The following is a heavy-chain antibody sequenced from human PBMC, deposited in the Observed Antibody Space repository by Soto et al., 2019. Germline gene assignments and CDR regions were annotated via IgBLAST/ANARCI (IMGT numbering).Heavy chain of an antibody. Sequence: EVQLVESGGGLVKPGGSLRLSCAASGFTFSSYSMNWVRQAPGKGLEWVSSISSSSSYIYYADSVKGRFTISRDNAKNSRYLQMNSLRAEDTAVYYCARDTGPYCSGGSCYSGAFDIWGQGTMVTVSS. CDR2: ISSSSSYI. J-gene: IGHJ3*02. CDR1: GFTFSSYS. CDR3: ARDTGPYCSGGSCYSGAFDI. V-gene: IGHV3-21*01. D-gene: IGHD2-15*01.